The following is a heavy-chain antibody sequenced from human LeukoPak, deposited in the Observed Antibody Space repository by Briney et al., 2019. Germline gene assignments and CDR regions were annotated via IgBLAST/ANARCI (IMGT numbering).Heavy chain of an antibody. CDR2: MNPNSGNT. V-gene: IGHV1-8*01. CDR1: GYTFTSYD. J-gene: IGHJ5*02. Sequence: ASVKVSCKASGYTFTSYDINWVRQATGQGLEWMGWMNPNSGNTGYAQKFQGRVTMTRNTSISTAYMELGSLTSEDTAVYYCAKITGYALDNWFDPWGQGTLVTVCS. D-gene: IGHD1-20*01. CDR3: AKITGYALDNWFDP.